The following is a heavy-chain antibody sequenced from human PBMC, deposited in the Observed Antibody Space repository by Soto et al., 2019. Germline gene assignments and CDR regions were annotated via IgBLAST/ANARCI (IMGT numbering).Heavy chain of an antibody. D-gene: IGHD3-22*01. V-gene: IGHV3-23*01. CDR2: ISGSGGST. CDR3: AKVIVGSSGYYPQRRAFDI. CDR1: GFTFSSYA. Sequence: GGSLRLSCAASGFTFSSYAMSWVRQAPGKGLEWVSAISGSGGSTYYADSVKGRFTISRDNSKNTLYLQMNSLRAEDTAVYYCAKVIVGSSGYYPQRRAFDIWGQGTMVTVSS. J-gene: IGHJ3*02.